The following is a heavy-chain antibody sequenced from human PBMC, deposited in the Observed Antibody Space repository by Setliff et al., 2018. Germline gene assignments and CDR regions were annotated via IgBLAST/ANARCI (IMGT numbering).Heavy chain of an antibody. Sequence: SETLSLTCKVSGDSMNSGVYYWAWIRQPPGKGLEWIGRIYSGGTTYYNSSLKSRVTISVDTSKSQFSLRLNSVTAADTAVYHCVRHGYTNYLNWFDPWSQGTLVTVSS. J-gene: IGHJ5*02. V-gene: IGHV4-39*01. CDR3: VRHGYTNYLNWFDP. CDR1: GDSMNSGVYY. CDR2: IYSGGTT. D-gene: IGHD3-16*02.